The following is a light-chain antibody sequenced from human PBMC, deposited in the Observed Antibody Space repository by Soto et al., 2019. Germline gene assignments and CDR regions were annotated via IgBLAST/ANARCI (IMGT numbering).Light chain of an antibody. J-gene: IGKJ3*01. V-gene: IGKV3-20*01. CDR3: QQYYSTPIT. CDR1: QSVRSNF. Sequence: EIVLTQSPGTLSLSPGERATLSCRASQSVRSNFLAWYQQKPGQAPRLLIYGASNRATGIPDRFSGSGSGTDFTLTISSLQAEDVAVYYCQQYYSTPITFGPGTKVDIK. CDR2: GAS.